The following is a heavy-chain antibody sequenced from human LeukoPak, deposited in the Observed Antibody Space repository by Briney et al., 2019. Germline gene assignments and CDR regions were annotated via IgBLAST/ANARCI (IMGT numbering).Heavy chain of an antibody. D-gene: IGHD5-24*01. V-gene: IGHV1-2*06. Sequence: GASVKVSCKASGYTFTGYYMHWVRQAPGQGLEWMGRITPNSGGTNYAQKFQGRVTMTRDTSISTAYMELSRLRSDDTAVYYRARSGDGYNHFPFDYWGQGTLVTVSS. CDR2: ITPNSGGT. J-gene: IGHJ4*02. CDR1: GYTFTGYY. CDR3: ARSGDGYNHFPFDY.